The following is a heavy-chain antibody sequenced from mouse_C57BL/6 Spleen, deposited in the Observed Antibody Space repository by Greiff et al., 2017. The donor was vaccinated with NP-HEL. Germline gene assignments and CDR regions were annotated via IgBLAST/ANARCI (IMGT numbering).Heavy chain of an antibody. CDR1: GYTFTSYW. CDR2: IHPNSGST. J-gene: IGHJ1*03. Sequence: QVQLQQPGAELVKPGASVKLSCKASGYTFTSYWMHWVKQRPGQGLEWIGMIHPNSGSTNYNEKFKSKATLAVDKSSSTAYIQLSSLTSEDSAVYYCARVDYYGSSYWYFDVWGTGTTVTVSS. V-gene: IGHV1-64*01. D-gene: IGHD1-1*01. CDR3: ARVDYYGSSYWYFDV.